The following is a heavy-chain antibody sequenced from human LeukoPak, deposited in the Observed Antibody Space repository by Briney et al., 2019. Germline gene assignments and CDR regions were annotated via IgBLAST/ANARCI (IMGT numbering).Heavy chain of an antibody. CDR1: GGSFSGYY. Sequence: SETLSLTCAVYGGSFSGYYWSWIRQPPGKGLEWIGEINHRGSTNYNPSLKSRVTISVDTSKNQFSLKLSSVTAADTAVYYCARGRSSSWYNWFDPWGQGTLVTVSS. V-gene: IGHV4-34*01. J-gene: IGHJ5*02. D-gene: IGHD6-13*01. CDR3: ARGRSSSWYNWFDP. CDR2: INHRGST.